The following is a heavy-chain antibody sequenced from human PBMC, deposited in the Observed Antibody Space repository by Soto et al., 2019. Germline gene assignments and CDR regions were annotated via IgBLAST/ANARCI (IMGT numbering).Heavy chain of an antibody. CDR2: ISGSGGST. D-gene: IGHD2-2*03. Sequence: LRLSCAASGFTFSSYAMSWVRQAPGKGLEWVSAISGSGGSTYYADSVKGRFTISRDNSKNTLYLQMNSLRVEDTAVYYCARGWIGDLNDAFDIWGQGTMVTVSS. CDR3: ARGWIGDLNDAFDI. CDR1: GFTFSSYA. J-gene: IGHJ3*02. V-gene: IGHV3-23*01.